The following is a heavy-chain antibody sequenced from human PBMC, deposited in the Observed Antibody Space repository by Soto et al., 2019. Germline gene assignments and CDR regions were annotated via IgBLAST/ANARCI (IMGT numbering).Heavy chain of an antibody. Sequence: SETLSLTCTVSGGSISSGGYYWSWIRQHPGKGLEWIGYIYYSGSTYYNPSLKSRVTISVDASKNQFSLKLSSVTAADTAVYYCARAKKRRFDPWGQGTLVTVSS. J-gene: IGHJ5*02. CDR1: GGSISSGGYY. CDR3: ARAKKRRFDP. V-gene: IGHV4-31*03. CDR2: IYYSGST.